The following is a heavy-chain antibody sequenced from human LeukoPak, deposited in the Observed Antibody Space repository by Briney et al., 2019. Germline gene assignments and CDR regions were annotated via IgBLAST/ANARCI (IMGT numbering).Heavy chain of an antibody. D-gene: IGHD3-10*01. V-gene: IGHV4-34*01. J-gene: IGHJ6*02. CDR3: ARRPKYYGSGSYYLYYSGMDV. CDR2: INHSGST. CDR1: GGSFSGYY. Sequence: SETLSLTCAVYGGSFSGYYWSWIRQPPGKGLEWIGEINHSGSTNYNPSLKSRVTISVDTSKTQFSLKLSSVTAADTAVYYCARRPKYYGSGSYYLYYSGMDVWGQGTTVTVSS.